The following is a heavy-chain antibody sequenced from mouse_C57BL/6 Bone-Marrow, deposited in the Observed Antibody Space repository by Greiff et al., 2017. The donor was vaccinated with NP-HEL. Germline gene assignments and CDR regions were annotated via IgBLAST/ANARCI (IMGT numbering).Heavy chain of an antibody. D-gene: IGHD3-2*02. CDR3: ARRKRLRFDY. Sequence: QVQLKQSGAELVKPGASVKLSCKASGYTFTSYWMHWVKQRPGQGLEWIGMIHPNSGSTNYNEKFKSKATLTVDKSSSTAYMQLSSLTSEDSAVYYCARRKRLRFDYWGQGTTLTVSS. CDR1: GYTFTSYW. J-gene: IGHJ2*01. CDR2: IHPNSGST. V-gene: IGHV1-64*01.